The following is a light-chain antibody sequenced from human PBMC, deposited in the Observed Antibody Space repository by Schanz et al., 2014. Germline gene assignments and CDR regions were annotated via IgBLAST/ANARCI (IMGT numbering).Light chain of an antibody. J-gene: IGKJ2*01. Sequence: EIVLTQSPATLSLSPGERATLSCRASQSLSSYLAWYQQKPGQAPRLLIYGASSRATGIPDRFSGSGSGTDFTLTISRLEPEDFAVYYCQQYGSSPLYTFGQGTKLEIK. CDR2: GAS. CDR1: QSLSSY. CDR3: QQYGSSPLYT. V-gene: IGKV3-20*01.